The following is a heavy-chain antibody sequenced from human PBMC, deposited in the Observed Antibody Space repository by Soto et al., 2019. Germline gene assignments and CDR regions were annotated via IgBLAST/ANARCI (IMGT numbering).Heavy chain of an antibody. Sequence: ASVKVSCKASGYTFTSYGISWVRQAPGQGLEWMGWISAYNGNTNYAQKLQGRVTMTTDTSTSTAYMELRSLRSDDTAVYYCARENPTYYAGCFHPWGQGTMVTV. CDR3: ARENPTYYAGCFHP. CDR2: ISAYNGNT. D-gene: IGHD3-22*01. V-gene: IGHV1-18*01. CDR1: GYTFTSYG. J-gene: IGHJ5*02.